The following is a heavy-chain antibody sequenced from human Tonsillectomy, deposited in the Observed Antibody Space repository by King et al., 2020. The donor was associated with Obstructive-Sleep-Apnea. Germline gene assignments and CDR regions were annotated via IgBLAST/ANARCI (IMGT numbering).Heavy chain of an antibody. J-gene: IGHJ4*02. Sequence: VQLVESGGGLVQPGGSLRLSCEAFTFTFSRYSMNWFRQSPWKGLECISYISSSGSDIYYARSVKGRFTISRDNAENSVFLQMNSLRDEDTAVYHCARDLNWAFDYWGQGTLVTVSS. CDR2: ISSSGSDI. CDR1: TFTFSRYS. D-gene: IGHD3-16*01. CDR3: ARDLNWAFDY. V-gene: IGHV3-48*02.